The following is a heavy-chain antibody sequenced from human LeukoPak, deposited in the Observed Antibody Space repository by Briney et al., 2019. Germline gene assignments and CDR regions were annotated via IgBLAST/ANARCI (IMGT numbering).Heavy chain of an antibody. D-gene: IGHD1-26*01. CDR2: VSSNSYYI. V-gene: IGHV3-21*01. J-gene: IGHJ3*01. CDR1: GFSFGAYV. CDR3: ARWWAGALKPGAFDV. Sequence: AGGSLRLSCAASGFSFGAYVMDWVRQAPGKGLEWVSSVSSNSYYIYYADSVRGRFTISRDNAKNSVFLQMNSLRAEDTAIYYCARWWAGALKPGAFDVWGQGTMVTVS.